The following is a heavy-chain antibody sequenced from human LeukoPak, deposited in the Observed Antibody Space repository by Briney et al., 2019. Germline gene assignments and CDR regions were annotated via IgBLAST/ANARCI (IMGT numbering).Heavy chain of an antibody. CDR2: ISAYNGNT. CDR3: ARDFWSGYYTYYYYSGMDV. V-gene: IGHV1-18*01. J-gene: IGHJ6*04. CDR1: GYTFTSYG. Sequence: ASVKVSCKASGYTFTSYGISWVRQAPGQGLEWMGWISAYNGNTNYAQKLQGRVTMTTDTSTSTAYMELRSLRSDDTAVYYCARDFWSGYYTYYYYSGMDVWGKGTTVTVSS. D-gene: IGHD3-3*01.